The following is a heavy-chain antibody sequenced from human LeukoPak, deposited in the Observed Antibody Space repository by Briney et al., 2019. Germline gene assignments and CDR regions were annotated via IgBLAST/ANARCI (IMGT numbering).Heavy chain of an antibody. V-gene: IGHV1-18*01. D-gene: IGHD3-9*01. CDR2: ISAYNGNT. CDR1: GYTFTSYG. Sequence: ASVKVSCKASGYTFTSYGISWVRQAPGQGLEWMGWISAYNGNTNYAQKLQGRVTMTTDTSTSTVYMELSSLRSEDTAVYYCARERGYDILTGYYPSKGFDYWGQGTLVTVSS. J-gene: IGHJ4*02. CDR3: ARERGYDILTGYYPSKGFDY.